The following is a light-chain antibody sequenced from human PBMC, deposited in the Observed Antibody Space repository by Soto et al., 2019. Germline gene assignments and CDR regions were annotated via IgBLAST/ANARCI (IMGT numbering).Light chain of an antibody. CDR3: QQYNNWPRT. CDR1: QSVSSN. Sequence: EIVMTQSPATLSVSPGERATLSCRASQSVSSNFAWYQQKPGQAPRLLIYDASTRATGIPARFSGSGSGTELTLTISSLQSEDFAGYYCQQYNNWPRTFGQRTKVELK. CDR2: DAS. J-gene: IGKJ1*01. V-gene: IGKV3-15*01.